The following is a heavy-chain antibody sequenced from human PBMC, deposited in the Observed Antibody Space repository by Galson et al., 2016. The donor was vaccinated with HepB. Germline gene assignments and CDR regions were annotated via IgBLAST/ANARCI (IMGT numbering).Heavy chain of an antibody. V-gene: IGHV3-21*06. D-gene: IGHD5-24*01. Sequence: SLRLSCAASGFSFSTHSLNWVRQAPGKGLEWVSSISSRSLHIYYADSLRGRFTISSDDAKNSLYLQMDSLRDEDTAVYYCARWGDDYNPYYYGLDVWGQGTTVTVSS. CDR3: ARWGDDYNPYYYGLDV. CDR1: GFSFSTHS. CDR2: ISSRSLHI. J-gene: IGHJ6*02.